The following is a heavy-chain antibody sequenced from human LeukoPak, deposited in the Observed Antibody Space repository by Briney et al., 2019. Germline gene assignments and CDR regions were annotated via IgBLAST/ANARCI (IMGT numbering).Heavy chain of an antibody. D-gene: IGHD3-22*01. CDR2: IIPIFGTA. V-gene: IGHV1-69*05. CDR3: AREGYYYDSSGYYYADY. Sequence: GASVKVSCKASGGTFSSYAISWVRQAPGPGLEWMGRIIPIFGTANYAQKFQGRVTITTDESTSTAYMELSSLRSEDTAVYYCAREGYYYDSSGYYYADYWGQGTLVTVSS. CDR1: GGTFSSYA. J-gene: IGHJ4*02.